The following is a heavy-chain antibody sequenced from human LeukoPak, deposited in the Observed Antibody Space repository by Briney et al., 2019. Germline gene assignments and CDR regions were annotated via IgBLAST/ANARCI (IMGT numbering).Heavy chain of an antibody. Sequence: GGSLRLSCAASGFTVSSTYKSWVRQAPGKGLEWVSVIYRGGTTYYADSVKGRFTISRDNSKNTLYLQMNSLRVEDTAVYYCARRTGTIDYWGQGTLVTVSS. CDR1: GFTVSSTY. D-gene: IGHD1-14*01. J-gene: IGHJ4*02. CDR2: IYRGGTT. V-gene: IGHV3-66*02. CDR3: ARRTGTIDY.